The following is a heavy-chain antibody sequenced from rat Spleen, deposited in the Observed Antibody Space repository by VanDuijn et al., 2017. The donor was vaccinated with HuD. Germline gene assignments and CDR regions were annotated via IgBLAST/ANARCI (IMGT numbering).Heavy chain of an antibody. V-gene: IGHV5-29*01. CDR2: IFYDGSST. CDR3: AKALMDA. Sequence: EVQLVESDGGLVQPGRSLKLSCAASGFTFSDYYMAWVRQAPTKGLEWVATIFYDGSSTYYRDSVKGRFTISRDNAKSTLYLQMDSLRSEDTATYYCAKALMDAWGQGASVTVSS. J-gene: IGHJ4*01. CDR1: GFTFSDYY.